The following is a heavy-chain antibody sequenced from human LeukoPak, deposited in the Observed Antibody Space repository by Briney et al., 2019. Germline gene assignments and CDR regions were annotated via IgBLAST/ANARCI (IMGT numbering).Heavy chain of an antibody. Sequence: SVKVSCKASGGTFSSYAISWVRQAPGQGLEWMGGIIPIFGTANYAQKFQGKVTITADESTSTAYMELSSLRSEDTAVYYCARDPDYGSGQGYWGQGTLVTVSS. CDR2: IIPIFGTA. CDR3: ARDPDYGSGQGY. CDR1: GGTFSSYA. J-gene: IGHJ4*02. V-gene: IGHV1-69*01. D-gene: IGHD3-10*01.